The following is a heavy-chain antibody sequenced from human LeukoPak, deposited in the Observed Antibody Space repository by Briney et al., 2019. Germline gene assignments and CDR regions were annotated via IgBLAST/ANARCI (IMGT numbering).Heavy chain of an antibody. CDR3: ARNNDILTGLVKWYMDV. J-gene: IGHJ6*03. V-gene: IGHV4-39*07. D-gene: IGHD3-9*01. CDR2: INHSGST. Sequence: SETLSLTCTVSGDSISSSRSYWGWIRQPPGKGLEWIGEINHSGSTNYNPSLKSRVTISVDTSKNQFSLKLSSVTAADTAVYYCARNNDILTGLVKWYMDVWGKGTTVTISS. CDR1: GDSISSSRSY.